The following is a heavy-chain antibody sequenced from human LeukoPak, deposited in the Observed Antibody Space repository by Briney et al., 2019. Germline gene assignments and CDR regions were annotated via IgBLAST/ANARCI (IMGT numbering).Heavy chain of an antibody. D-gene: IGHD1-26*01. Sequence: GASVKVSCKASGYTFTGYYMHWVRQAPGQGLEWMGWINPNSGGTNYAQKFQGRVTMTRDTSISTAYMELSRLRSDDTAVYYCARASGSYYEGGFDYWGQGTLVTVSS. CDR3: ARASGSYYEGGFDY. V-gene: IGHV1-2*02. CDR2: INPNSGGT. CDR1: GYTFTGYY. J-gene: IGHJ4*02.